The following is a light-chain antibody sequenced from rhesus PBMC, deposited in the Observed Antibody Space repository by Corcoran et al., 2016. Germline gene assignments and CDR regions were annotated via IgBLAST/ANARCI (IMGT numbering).Light chain of an antibody. CDR1: QGISNY. V-gene: IGKV1S14*01. Sequence: DIQMTQSPSSLSASVGDTVTITCRASQGISNYLAWYPQNPGKALKPLNNYESNLESGVPSRFSGSGTGTDFTLTSSSLQPEDFATYYCKQQNSYPPTFGQGTKVEIK. CDR3: KQQNSYPPT. J-gene: IGKJ1*01. CDR2: YES.